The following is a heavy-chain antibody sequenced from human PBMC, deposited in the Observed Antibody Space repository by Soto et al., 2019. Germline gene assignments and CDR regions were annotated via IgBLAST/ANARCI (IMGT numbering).Heavy chain of an antibody. V-gene: IGHV2-26*01. CDR2: IDSSGEK. J-gene: IGHJ5*02. D-gene: IGHD6-19*01. Sequence: QVTLKESGPVLVKPTETLTLRCTVSGLSITDSEMGVSWIRQPPGQPLEWLAHIDSSGEKSYRTFLKSRLANSTDTSKSQIVLTMTNMHPADTATYYCARTHLAVAVSPWFDPWGQGIPVTVSS. CDR3: ARTHLAVAVSPWFDP. CDR1: GLSITDSEMG.